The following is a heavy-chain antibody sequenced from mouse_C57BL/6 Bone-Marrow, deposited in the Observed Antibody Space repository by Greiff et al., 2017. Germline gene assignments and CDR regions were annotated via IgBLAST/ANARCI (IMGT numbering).Heavy chain of an antibody. CDR1: GYTFTDYY. CDR2: IYPGSGNT. J-gene: IGHJ2*01. Sequence: QVTLKVSGAELVRPGASVKLSCKASGYTFTDYYINWVKQRPGQGLEWIARIYPGSGNTYYNEKFKGKATLTAEKSSSTAYMQLSSLTSEDSAVYCCARDGYYGHFDYWGQGTTLTVSS. CDR3: ARDGYYGHFDY. D-gene: IGHD1-1*01. V-gene: IGHV1-76*01.